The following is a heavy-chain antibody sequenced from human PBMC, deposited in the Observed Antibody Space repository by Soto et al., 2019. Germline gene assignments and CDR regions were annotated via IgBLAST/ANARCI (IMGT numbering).Heavy chain of an antibody. CDR3: ARDETDYGAHVYFQH. Sequence: VASVKVSCKASGYTFTGYYMHWVRQAPGQGLEWMGWINPNSGGTNYAQKFQGWVTMTRDTSISTAYMELSRLRSDDTAVYYCARDETDYGAHVYFQHWGQGTLVTVSS. D-gene: IGHD4-17*01. CDR1: GYTFTGYY. CDR2: INPNSGGT. J-gene: IGHJ1*01. V-gene: IGHV1-2*04.